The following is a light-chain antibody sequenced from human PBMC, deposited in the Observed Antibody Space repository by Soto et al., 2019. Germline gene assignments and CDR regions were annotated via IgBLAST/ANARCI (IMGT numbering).Light chain of an antibody. CDR1: QSVSSTY. V-gene: IGKV3-20*01. J-gene: IGKJ1*01. CDR2: GAS. CDR3: QQYGSSPT. Sequence: EIVLTQSPGTLSLSPGERATLSCRASQSVSSTYLAWYQQKPGQAPRPLIYGASSRATGIPDRFSGSGSETGFTLNICRLAPDEFVVYFWQQYGSSPTFGPGTKVDIK.